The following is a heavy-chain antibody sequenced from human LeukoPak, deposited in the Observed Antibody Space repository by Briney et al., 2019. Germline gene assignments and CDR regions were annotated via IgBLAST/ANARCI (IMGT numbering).Heavy chain of an antibody. J-gene: IGHJ5*02. V-gene: IGHV4-38-2*01. CDR3: ARHGKGFGSGSYYNQLNWFDP. CDR2: IYHSGST. D-gene: IGHD3-10*01. Sequence: SETLSLTRAVSGYSISSGYYWGWIRQPPGKGLEWIGSIYHSGSTYYNPSLKSRVTISVDTSKNQFSLKLSSVTAADTAVYCCARHGKGFGSGSYYNQLNWFDPWGQGTLVTVSS. CDR1: GYSISSGYY.